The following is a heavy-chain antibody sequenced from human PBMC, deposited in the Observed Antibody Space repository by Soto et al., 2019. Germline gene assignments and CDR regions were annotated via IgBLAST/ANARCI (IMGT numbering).Heavy chain of an antibody. D-gene: IGHD3-22*01. CDR3: AKDTYFRDSSGYYVFDY. J-gene: IGHJ4*02. Sequence: GGSLRLSCAASGFTFSNAWMNWVRQAPGKGLEWVGRIKSKTDGGTTDYAAPVKGRFTISRDNSKNMVFLHMNSLRPEDTAVYHCAKDTYFRDSSGYYVFDYWGPGTQVTVSS. CDR1: GFTFSNAW. V-gene: IGHV3-15*07. CDR2: IKSKTDGGTT.